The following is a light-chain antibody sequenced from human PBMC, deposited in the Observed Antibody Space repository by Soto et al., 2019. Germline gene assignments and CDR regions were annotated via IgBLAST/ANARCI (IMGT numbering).Light chain of an antibody. V-gene: IGLV2-23*01. CDR2: EGS. Sequence: QSVLTQPASVSGSPGQSITISCTGTSSDVGSYNLVSWYQQHPGKAPKLMIYEGSKRPSGVSNRFSGSKSGNTASLTISGLQAAEEADYYCCSYAGSSTHVVFGGGTQLTVL. J-gene: IGLJ2*01. CDR3: CSYAGSSTHVV. CDR1: SSDVGSYNL.